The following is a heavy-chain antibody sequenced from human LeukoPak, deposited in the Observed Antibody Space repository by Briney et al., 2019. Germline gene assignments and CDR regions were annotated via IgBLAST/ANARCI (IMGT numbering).Heavy chain of an antibody. D-gene: IGHD2-2*03. CDR3: AAGYCSSTSCPPLFDY. Sequence: GGSLRLSCAASGFTFSSYGMHWVRQAPGKGLEWVAVISYDGSNKYYADSVKGRFTISRDNSKNTLYLQMNSQRAEDTAVYYCAAGYCSSTSCPPLFDYWGQGTLVTVSS. V-gene: IGHV3-30*03. CDR2: ISYDGSNK. CDR1: GFTFSSYG. J-gene: IGHJ4*02.